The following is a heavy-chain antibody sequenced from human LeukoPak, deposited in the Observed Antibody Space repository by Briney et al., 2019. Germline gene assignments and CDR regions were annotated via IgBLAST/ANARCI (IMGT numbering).Heavy chain of an antibody. D-gene: IGHD3-22*01. CDR1: GLTFSSYS. CDR3: ARLRRNNDNSGYYYYYDY. CDR2: ITPTSSYI. V-gene: IGHV3-21*01. Sequence: PGGSLRRSCSVSGLTFSSYSFNWVRQAPGKGLEWVSSITPTSSYIYYADSVKGRFTISRDNAKNSLYLQMNSLRAEDTAVYYCARLRRNNDNSGYYYYYDYWGQGTLVTVSS. J-gene: IGHJ4*02.